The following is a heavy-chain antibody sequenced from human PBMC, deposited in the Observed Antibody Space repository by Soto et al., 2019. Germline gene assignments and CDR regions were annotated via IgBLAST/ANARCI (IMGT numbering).Heavy chain of an antibody. J-gene: IGHJ4*02. CDR3: AKPRGELLFDY. CDR2: ISYDGSNK. Sequence: QVQLVESGGGVVQPGRSLRLSCAASGFTFSSYGMHWVRQAPGKGLEWVAVISYDGSNKYYADSVKGRFTISRDNSKNPLYLQMNSLRAEDTAVYYCAKPRGELLFDYWGQGTLVTVSS. CDR1: GFTFSSYG. V-gene: IGHV3-30*18. D-gene: IGHD1-26*01.